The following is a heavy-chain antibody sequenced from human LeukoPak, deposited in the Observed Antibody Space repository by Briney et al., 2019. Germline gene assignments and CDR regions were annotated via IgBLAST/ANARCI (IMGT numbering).Heavy chain of an antibody. V-gene: IGHV3-64D*06. D-gene: IGHD3-10*01. CDR1: GFTFSSYA. CDR3: VKGAMVRPPPFDY. J-gene: IGHJ4*02. CDR2: ISSNGGST. Sequence: GGSLRLSCSASGFTFSSYAMHWVRQAPGKGLEYVSAISSNGGSTYYADSVKGRFTISRDNSKNTLYLQMSSLRAEDTAVCYCVKGAMVRPPPFDYWGQGTLVTVSS.